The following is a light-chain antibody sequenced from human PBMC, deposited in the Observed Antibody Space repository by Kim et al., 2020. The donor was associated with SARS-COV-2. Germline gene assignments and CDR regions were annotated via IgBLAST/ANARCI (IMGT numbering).Light chain of an antibody. V-gene: IGKV1-5*01. Sequence: ASVGDRVTSTCRASQSISSFLAWYQQKPGKAPKLLISGASSLQSGVPSRFSGSGSGTEFTLTISSLQPDDFAAYYCQQYNDYPWTFGQGTKVEIK. J-gene: IGKJ1*01. CDR2: GAS. CDR3: QQYNDYPWT. CDR1: QSISSF.